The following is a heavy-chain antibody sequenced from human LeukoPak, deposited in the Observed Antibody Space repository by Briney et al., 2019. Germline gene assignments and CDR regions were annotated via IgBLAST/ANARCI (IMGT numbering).Heavy chain of an antibody. CDR1: GFTFGSYG. D-gene: IGHD6-13*01. J-gene: IGHJ4*02. V-gene: IGHV3-30*03. CDR2: TSHDGSNT. CDR3: AREEQQLAHFDY. Sequence: PGGSLRLSCAASGFTFGSYGMHWIRQAPGKGLEWVAVTSHDGSNTYYVDSVKGRFIISRDNSKNTLYLQMNSLRAEDTAVYYCAREEQQLAHFDYWGQGTLVTVSS.